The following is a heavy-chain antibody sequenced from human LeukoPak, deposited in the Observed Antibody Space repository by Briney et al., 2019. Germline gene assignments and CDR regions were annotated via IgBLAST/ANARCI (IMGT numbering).Heavy chain of an antibody. D-gene: IGHD5-12*01. V-gene: IGHV4-59*08. CDR3: ARADATDIVATISS. Sequence: SETLSLTCTVSGGSISSYYWSWIRQPPGKGLEWIGYIYYSGSTNYNPSLKSRVTISVDTSKNQFSLKLSSVTAADTAVYYCARADATDIVATISSWGQGTLVTVSS. CDR1: GGSISSYY. J-gene: IGHJ4*02. CDR2: IYYSGST.